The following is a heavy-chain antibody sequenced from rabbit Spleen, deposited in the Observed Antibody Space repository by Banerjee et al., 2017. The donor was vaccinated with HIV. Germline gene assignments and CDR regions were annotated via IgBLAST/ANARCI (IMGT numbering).Heavy chain of an antibody. CDR3: ARDLTDVIGWNFGW. V-gene: IGHV1S39*01. CDR1: AFDFSSGG. J-gene: IGHJ4*01. Sequence: QEQLVESGGGLVQPGGSLKLSCKASAFDFSSGGVSWVRQAPGKGLEWIGYIDPVFGSTYYASWVNGRFTFSKTSSTTVTLQMTSLTAADTATYFCARDLTDVIGWNFGWWGQGTLVTVS. CDR2: IDPVFGST. D-gene: IGHD1-1*01.